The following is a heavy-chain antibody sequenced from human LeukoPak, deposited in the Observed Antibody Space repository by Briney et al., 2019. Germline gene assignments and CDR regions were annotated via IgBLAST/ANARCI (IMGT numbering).Heavy chain of an antibody. V-gene: IGHV3-21*01. CDR3: QGYDSSGYDPHWYFDL. CDR2: ISTSGRDT. Sequence: GGSLRLSCAVSGFTFSNYVMSWVRQPPGKGLEWVASISTSGRDTYYADSVKGRFTISRDNAKNSLYLQMNSLRDEDTAVHYCQGYDSSGYDPHWYFDLWGRGTLVTVSS. CDR1: GFTFSNYV. J-gene: IGHJ2*01. D-gene: IGHD3-22*01.